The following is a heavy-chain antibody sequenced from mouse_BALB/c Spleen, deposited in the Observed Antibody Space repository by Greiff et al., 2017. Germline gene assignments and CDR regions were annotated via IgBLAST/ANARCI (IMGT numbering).Heavy chain of an antibody. CDR3: ARNWLYAMDY. V-gene: IGHV5-9-4*01. J-gene: IGHJ4*01. CDR1: GFTFSSYA. Sequence: EVQLVESGGGLVKPGGSLKLSCAASGFTFSSYAMSWVRQSPEKRLEWVAEISSGGSYTYYPDTVTGRFTISRDNAKNTLYLEMSSLRSEDTAMYYCARNWLYAMDYWGQGTSVTVSS. CDR2: ISSGGSYT. D-gene: IGHD4-1*01.